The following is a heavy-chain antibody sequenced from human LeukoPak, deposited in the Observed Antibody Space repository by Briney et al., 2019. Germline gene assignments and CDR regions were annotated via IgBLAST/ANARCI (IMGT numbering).Heavy chain of an antibody. CDR2: IYRTGAT. Sequence: SETLSLTCTVSGGSISSHYWSWLRLPAGKGLEWIGRIYRTGATNYNPSLQSRVTISVDTSKNQFSLKLSSVTAADTAVYYCASEAVAGFDYWGQGTLVTVSS. V-gene: IGHV4-4*07. D-gene: IGHD6-19*01. CDR1: GGSISSHY. J-gene: IGHJ4*02. CDR3: ASEAVAGFDY.